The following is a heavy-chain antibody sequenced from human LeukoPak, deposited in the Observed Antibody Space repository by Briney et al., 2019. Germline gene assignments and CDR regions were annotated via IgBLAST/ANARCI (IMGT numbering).Heavy chain of an antibody. CDR2: IYYSGST. CDR1: GGSISSYY. CDR3: AREGLTFGGVIVIGAFDI. V-gene: IGHV4-59*01. D-gene: IGHD3-16*02. Sequence: SETLSLTCTVSGGSISSYYWSWIRQPPGKGLEWIGYIYYSGSTNYNPSLKSRVTISVDTSKNQFSLKLSSVTAADTAVYYCAREGLTFGGVIVIGAFDIWGQGTMVTVSS. J-gene: IGHJ3*02.